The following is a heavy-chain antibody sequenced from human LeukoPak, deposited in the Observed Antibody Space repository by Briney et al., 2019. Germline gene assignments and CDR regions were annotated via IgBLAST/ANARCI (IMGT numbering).Heavy chain of an antibody. V-gene: IGHV4-59*12. CDR3: ARAGNYDILTGQPPADAFDI. J-gene: IGHJ3*02. Sequence: SETLSLTCTVSGGSISSYYWSWIRQPPGKGLEWIGYIYYSGSTNYNPSLKSRVTISVDTSKNQFSLKLSSVTAADTAVYYCARAGNYDILTGQPPADAFDIWGQGTMVTVSS. CDR2: IYYSGST. CDR1: GGSISSYY. D-gene: IGHD3-9*01.